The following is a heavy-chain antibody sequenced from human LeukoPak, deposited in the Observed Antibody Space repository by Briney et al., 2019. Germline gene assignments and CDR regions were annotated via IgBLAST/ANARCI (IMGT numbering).Heavy chain of an antibody. D-gene: IGHD3-9*01. CDR2: VTSYNGDT. CDR3: AKDWHILTGRNCFDP. V-gene: IGHV1-18*01. Sequence: ASVKVSCKASGFTFNNYGISWVRQAPGQGLEWMGWVTSYNGDTNYAQKFQGRVTMSADTATSTAYMELRSLRFDDTAIYYCAKDWHILTGRNCFDPWGQGTLVTVSS. J-gene: IGHJ5*02. CDR1: GFTFNNYG.